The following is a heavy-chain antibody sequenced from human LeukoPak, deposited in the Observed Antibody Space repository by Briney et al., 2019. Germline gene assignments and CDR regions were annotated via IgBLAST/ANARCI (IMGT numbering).Heavy chain of an antibody. D-gene: IGHD6-19*01. CDR1: GGSFSGYY. CDR3: AGKAVAGPYFDY. J-gene: IGHJ4*02. CDR2: INKRGST. Sequence: SQTLSLTCVVYGGSFSGYYWSWIRQPPGKGLEWNGEINKRGSTNYNPSLKRRSRISVATSKNQFSLKLTSVTAADTAVYYCAGKAVAGPYFDYWGQGTLVTVSS. V-gene: IGHV4-34*01.